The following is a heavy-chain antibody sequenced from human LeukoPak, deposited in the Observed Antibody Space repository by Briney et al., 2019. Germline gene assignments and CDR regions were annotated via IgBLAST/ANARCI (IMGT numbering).Heavy chain of an antibody. V-gene: IGHV3-48*03. J-gene: IGHJ4*02. D-gene: IGHD3-22*01. CDR3: ARDGGTRLKYSFGYGDF. CDR1: GFTFSSYE. Sequence: GGSLRLSCAASGFTFSSYEMNWVRQAPGKGLEWVSYISSSGDSIHYADSVKGRFTISRDNAKNSLYLQMNSLRAEDTAVYYCARDGGTRLKYSFGYGDFWGQGTLVTVSS. CDR2: ISSSGDSI.